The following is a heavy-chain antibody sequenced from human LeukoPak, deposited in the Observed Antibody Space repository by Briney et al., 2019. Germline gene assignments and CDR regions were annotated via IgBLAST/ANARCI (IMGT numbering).Heavy chain of an antibody. V-gene: IGHV3-48*03. J-gene: IGHJ4*02. D-gene: IGHD3-22*01. CDR3: ARDGGTRLKYSFGYGDF. CDR1: GFTFSSYE. Sequence: GGSLRLSCAASGFTFSSYEMNWVRQAPGKGLEWVSYISSSGDSIHYADSVKGRFTISRDNAKNSLYLQMNSLRAEDTAVYYCARDGGTRLKYSFGYGDFWGQGTLVTVSS. CDR2: ISSSGDSI.